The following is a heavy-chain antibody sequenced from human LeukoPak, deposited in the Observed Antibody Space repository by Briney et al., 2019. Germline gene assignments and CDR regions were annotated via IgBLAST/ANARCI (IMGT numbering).Heavy chain of an antibody. Sequence: SETLSLTCTVSGGSISSYYWSWIRQPPGKGLEWIGYIYYSGSTNYNPSLKSRVTISVDTSKNQFSLKLSSVTAADTAVYYCARGSGYDFSAGCDYWGRGTLVTVSS. D-gene: IGHD5-12*01. CDR2: IYYSGST. V-gene: IGHV4-59*01. CDR3: ARGSGYDFSAGCDY. CDR1: GGSISSYY. J-gene: IGHJ4*02.